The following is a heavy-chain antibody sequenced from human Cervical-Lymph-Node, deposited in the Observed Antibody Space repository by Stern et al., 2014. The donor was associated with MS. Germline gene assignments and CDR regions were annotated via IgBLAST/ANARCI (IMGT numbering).Heavy chain of an antibody. CDR1: GFIFSSYW. D-gene: IGHD3-16*01. J-gene: IGHJ4*02. Sequence: EVQLVESGGDLVQPGGSLRLSCAASGFIFSSYWMQWVRQAPGKGLVWVSQMNSDVIMTADADYVKVRFTTSRDNAKNSLYLQMDDLRAEDTAVYFCVRDNYGTDYWGQGTLVPVSS. CDR3: VRDNYGTDY. CDR2: MNSDVIMT. V-gene: IGHV3-74*03.